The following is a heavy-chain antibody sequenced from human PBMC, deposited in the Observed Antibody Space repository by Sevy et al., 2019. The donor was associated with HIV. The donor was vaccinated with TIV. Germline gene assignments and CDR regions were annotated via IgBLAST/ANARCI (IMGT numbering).Heavy chain of an antibody. CDR1: GDSISSYY. V-gene: IGHV4-59*01. CDR3: ARVSPDFYYGSDV. CDR2: LFYSGRT. Sequence: SETLSLICSVSGDSISSYYWSWIRQPPGKGLEWIGYLFYSGRTAYNPSLKSRVTISADMSKNHFSLKMTSVIAADTARYDCARVSPDFYYGSDVWGQGTTVTVSS. J-gene: IGHJ6*02.